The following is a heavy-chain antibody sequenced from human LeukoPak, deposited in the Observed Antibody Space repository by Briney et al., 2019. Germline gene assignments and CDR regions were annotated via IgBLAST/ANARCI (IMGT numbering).Heavy chain of an antibody. Sequence: PGRSLRLSCAASGFTFSSYGMHWVRQAPGKGLEWVAVISYDGSNKYYADSVKGRFTISRDNAKNSLYLQMNSLRAEDTAVYYCARGQQLVFWGQGTLVTVSS. CDR3: ARGQQLVF. CDR2: ISYDGSNK. J-gene: IGHJ4*02. CDR1: GFTFSSYG. D-gene: IGHD6-13*01. V-gene: IGHV3-30*03.